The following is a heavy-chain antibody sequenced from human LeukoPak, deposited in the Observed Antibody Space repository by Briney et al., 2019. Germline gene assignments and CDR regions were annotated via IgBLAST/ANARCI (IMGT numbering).Heavy chain of an antibody. J-gene: IGHJ4*02. D-gene: IGHD6-13*01. CDR3: ARDLFSSSWYGPYYFDY. CDR2: INPSGGTA. Sequence: ASVKVPCKASGYTFTLYYMHWVRQAPGQGLEWMGIINPSGGTANYAQKFQGRVTVTRDTSTSTVYMELSSLRSEDTAVYYCARDLFSSSWYGPYYFDYRGQGTLVTVSS. CDR1: GYTFTLYY. V-gene: IGHV1-46*01.